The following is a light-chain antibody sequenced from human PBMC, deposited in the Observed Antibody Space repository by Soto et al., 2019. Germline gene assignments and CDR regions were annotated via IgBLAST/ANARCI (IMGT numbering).Light chain of an antibody. Sequence: EYVLRQSPGTLSLSPGERATLSCRASQTVRNNYLAWYQQKPGQAPRLLIYDASSRATGIPDRFSGGGSGTDFTLTISRLEPEDFAVYYCEQYGSSPRTFGQGTKVDIK. CDR2: DAS. CDR3: EQYGSSPRT. V-gene: IGKV3-20*01. J-gene: IGKJ1*01. CDR1: QTVRNNY.